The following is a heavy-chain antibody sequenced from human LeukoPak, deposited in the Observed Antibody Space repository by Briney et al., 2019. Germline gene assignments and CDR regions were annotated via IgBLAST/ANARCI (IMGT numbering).Heavy chain of an antibody. CDR2: IYHSGST. CDR1: GVSISSGGYS. CDR3: ARDSSTEYYFDY. Sequence: SSETLSLTCAVSGVSISSGGYSWSWIRQPPGKGLEWIGYIYHSGSTYYNPSLKSRVTISVDRSKNQFSLKLSSVTAADTAVYYCARDSSTEYYFDYWGQGTLVTVSS. V-gene: IGHV4-30-2*01. J-gene: IGHJ4*02. D-gene: IGHD2-2*01.